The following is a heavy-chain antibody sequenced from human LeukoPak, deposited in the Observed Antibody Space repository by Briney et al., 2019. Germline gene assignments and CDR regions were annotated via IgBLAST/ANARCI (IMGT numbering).Heavy chain of an antibody. CDR2: ISDDGSNK. CDR3: AKDFYRFDY. J-gene: IGHJ4*02. Sequence: GGSLRLSCAASGFTFSSYAIHWVRQAPGKGLEWVAVISDDGSNKYYADSVKGRFTISRDNSKNTLYLQVNSLRVEDTAIYYCAKDFYRFDYWGQGTLVTVSS. V-gene: IGHV3-30-3*01. D-gene: IGHD1-26*01. CDR1: GFTFSSYA.